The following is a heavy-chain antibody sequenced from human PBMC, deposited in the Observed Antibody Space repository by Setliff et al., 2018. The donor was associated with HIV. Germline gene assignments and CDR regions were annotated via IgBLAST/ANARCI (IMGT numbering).Heavy chain of an antibody. CDR1: GGSLISGGYY. Sequence: SETLSLPCSVSGGSLISGGYYWSWIRQHPGKGLEWIGYVYYTGKTYYNPSLEGRISMSVDTSKNQFSLKLTSVTAADTAIYYCARDLTSNSNCFEPWGQGTQVT. D-gene: IGHD4-4*01. J-gene: IGHJ5*02. CDR3: ARDLTSNSNCFEP. V-gene: IGHV4-31*03. CDR2: VYYTGKT.